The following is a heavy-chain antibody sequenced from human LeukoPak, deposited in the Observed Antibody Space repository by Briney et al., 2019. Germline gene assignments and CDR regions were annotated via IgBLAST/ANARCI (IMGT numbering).Heavy chain of an antibody. Sequence: SGRSLRLSCAASGFTFSSYAMHWVRQVPGKELEWVAVISYDGSNKYYADSVKGRFTISRDNSKNTLYLQMNSLRAEDTAVYYCARVAAPIMYVDTAMFFDYWGQGTLVTVSS. J-gene: IGHJ4*02. CDR2: ISYDGSNK. V-gene: IGHV3-30*04. CDR1: GFTFSSYA. D-gene: IGHD5-18*01. CDR3: ARVAAPIMYVDTAMFFDY.